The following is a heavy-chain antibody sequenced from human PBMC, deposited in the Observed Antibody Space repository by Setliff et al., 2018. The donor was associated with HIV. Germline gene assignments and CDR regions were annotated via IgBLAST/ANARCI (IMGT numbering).Heavy chain of an antibody. V-gene: IGHV5-51*01. Sequence: GESLKISCTGSGCSFSNHWIGWVRQMPGRGLEWVAIIYPQDSDTRYSPSFEGHVTISADTSRYTAYLQWRALRPSDTAIYYCARHRIDISLLVVQDPGPFDLWGRGTMVTVSS. CDR2: IYPQDSDT. D-gene: IGHD3-3*02. J-gene: IGHJ3*01. CDR1: GCSFSNHW. CDR3: ARHRIDISLLVVQDPGPFDL.